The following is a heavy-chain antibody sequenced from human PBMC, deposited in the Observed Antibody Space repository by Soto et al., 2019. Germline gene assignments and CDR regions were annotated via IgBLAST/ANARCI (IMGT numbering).Heavy chain of an antibody. D-gene: IGHD3-22*01. CDR3: ARVYYDSSGYDAFDI. Sequence: KPSETLSLTCAFYCGSFIGYYWSWIRQPPGKGLEWIGEINHSGSTNYNPSLKSRVTISVDTSKNQFSLKLSSVTAADTAVYYCARVYYDSSGYDAFDIWGQGTMVTVSS. J-gene: IGHJ3*02. CDR2: INHSGST. CDR1: CGSFIGYY. V-gene: IGHV4-34*01.